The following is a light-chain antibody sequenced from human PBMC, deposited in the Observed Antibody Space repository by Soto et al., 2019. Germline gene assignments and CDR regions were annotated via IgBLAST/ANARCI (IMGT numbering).Light chain of an antibody. CDR3: QQYGGSSSNA. CDR2: GAS. CDR1: QSVSTYY. V-gene: IGKV3-20*01. Sequence: EIVLTQSPGTLSLSPGERATLSCRASQSVSTYYLAWYQQKPGQAPRLLIYGASSRATGIPDRFSGSGSGTDFTLTISRLEPEDFAVYYCQQYGGSSSNAFGHGTKLEIK. J-gene: IGKJ2*01.